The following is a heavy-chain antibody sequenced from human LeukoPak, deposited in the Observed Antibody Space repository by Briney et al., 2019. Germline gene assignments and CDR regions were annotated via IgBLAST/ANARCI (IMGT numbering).Heavy chain of an antibody. CDR1: GYTFTSYA. D-gene: IGHD3-10*01. Sequence: GASVKVSCKASGYTFTSYAMHWVRQAPGQRLEWMGWINAGNGNTKYSQKFQGRVTITRDTSASIAYMELSSLRSEDTAVYYCAIVRLWFGELSLWGQGTLVTVSS. CDR2: INAGNGNT. V-gene: IGHV1-3*01. CDR3: AIVRLWFGELSL. J-gene: IGHJ4*02.